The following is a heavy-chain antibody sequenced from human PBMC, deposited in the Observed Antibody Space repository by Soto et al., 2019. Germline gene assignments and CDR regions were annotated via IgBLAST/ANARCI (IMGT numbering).Heavy chain of an antibody. CDR3: AREGGYCSGGGCYPLDY. V-gene: IGHV1-46*01. J-gene: IGHJ4*02. CDR1: GNTFSSYY. CDR2: INPSGGST. Sequence: QVQLVQSGAEVKKPGASVKVSCKASGNTFSSYYMHWVRQAPGQGLEWMGIINPSGGSTTYAQKSQGRVTMTRDTSTSTLDMERSSLRSEDTAVYYCAREGGYCSGGGCYPLDYWGQGTLVTVSS. D-gene: IGHD2-15*01.